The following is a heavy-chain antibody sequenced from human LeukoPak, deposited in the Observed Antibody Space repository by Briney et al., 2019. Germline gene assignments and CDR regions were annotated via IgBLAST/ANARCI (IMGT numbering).Heavy chain of an antibody. Sequence: SETLSLTCSLSFGPISSYYWSWIRRPPGKGLEWIGNIYYTGSTNYSPSLKSRVTISVDTSKNHFSLKLTSVTAADTAVYYCARDLGGNSNFDSWGQGTLVTVSS. D-gene: IGHD4-23*01. CDR3: ARDLGGNSNFDS. V-gene: IGHV4-59*01. J-gene: IGHJ4*02. CDR1: FGPISSYY. CDR2: IYYTGST.